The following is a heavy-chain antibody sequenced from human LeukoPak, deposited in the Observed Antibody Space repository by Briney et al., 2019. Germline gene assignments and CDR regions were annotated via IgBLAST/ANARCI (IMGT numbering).Heavy chain of an antibody. CDR3: AIGRNPELRYFDWLLARNFDY. J-gene: IGHJ4*02. CDR2: INHSGST. D-gene: IGHD3-9*01. CDR1: GGSFSGYY. Sequence: SETLSLTCAVYGGSFSGYYWSWIRQPPGKGLEWIGEINHSGSTNYNPSLKSRVTISVDTSKNQFSLKLSSVTAADTAVYYCAIGRNPELRYFDWLLARNFDYWGQGTLVTVSS. V-gene: IGHV4-34*01.